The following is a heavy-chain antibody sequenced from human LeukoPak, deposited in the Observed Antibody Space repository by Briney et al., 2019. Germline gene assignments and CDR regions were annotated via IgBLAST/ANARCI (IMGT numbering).Heavy chain of an antibody. J-gene: IGHJ4*02. CDR2: MYPGDSDT. CDR3: AASTYGSGSYVGFDS. Sequence: GESLKISCKGSGYSFTNYWIGWARQMPGKGLEWMGIMYPGDSDTRYSPSFQGQSTIPADKSVTTTYLQWSSLKASDTAMYYCAASTYGSGSYVGFDSWGRGTLVSVSS. CDR1: GYSFTNYW. D-gene: IGHD3-10*01. V-gene: IGHV5-51*01.